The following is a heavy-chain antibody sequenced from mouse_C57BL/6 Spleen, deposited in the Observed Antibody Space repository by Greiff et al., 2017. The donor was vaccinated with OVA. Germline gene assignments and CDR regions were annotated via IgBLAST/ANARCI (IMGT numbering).Heavy chain of an antibody. Sequence: QVQLQQPGAELVMPGASVKLSCKASGYTFTSYWMHWVKQRPGQGLEWIGEIDPSDSYTNYNQKFKGKSTLTVDKSSSTAYMQLSSLTSEDSAVYCCARSHITTVVATDYAMDYWGQGTSVTVSS. CDR2: IDPSDSYT. J-gene: IGHJ4*01. CDR3: ARSHITTVVATDYAMDY. D-gene: IGHD1-1*01. V-gene: IGHV1-69*01. CDR1: GYTFTSYW.